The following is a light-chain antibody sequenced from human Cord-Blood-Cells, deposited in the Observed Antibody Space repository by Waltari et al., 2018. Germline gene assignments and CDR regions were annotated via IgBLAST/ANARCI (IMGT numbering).Light chain of an antibody. V-gene: IGKV4-1*01. J-gene: IGKJ2*01. CDR2: WAS. CDR3: QQYYSTPYT. CDR1: PGVLYSSNNKNY. Sequence: DIVMTQSPDSLAVSLGERATINSKSSPGVLYSSNNKNYLAWYQQKPGQPPKLLIYWASTRESGVPDRFSGSGSGTDFTLTISSLQAEDVAVYYCQQYYSTPYTFGQGTKLEIK.